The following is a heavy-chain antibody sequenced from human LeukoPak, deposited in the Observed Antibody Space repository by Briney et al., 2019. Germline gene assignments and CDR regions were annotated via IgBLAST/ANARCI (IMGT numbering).Heavy chain of an antibody. CDR2: IYYSGST. CDR1: GGSISSSSYY. Sequence: PSETLSLTCTVSGGSISSSSYYWGWIRQPPGKGLEWIGSIYYSGSTYYNPSLKSRVTISVDTSKNQFSLKLSSVTAADTAVYYCARDSVSFDYWGQGTLVTVSS. J-gene: IGHJ4*02. CDR3: ARDSVSFDY. V-gene: IGHV4-39*02.